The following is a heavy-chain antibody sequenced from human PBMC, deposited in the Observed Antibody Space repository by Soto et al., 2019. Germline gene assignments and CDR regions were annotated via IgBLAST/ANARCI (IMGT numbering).Heavy chain of an antibody. Sequence: QVQLVQSGAEVKKPGASVKVSCKASGYTFTSYGISWVRQAPGQGLEWMGWISAYNGNTNDAQKLQGRVTMTTDTGTSTAYLELRSLRSDVTAVYYCARAGMGWYWDSDYWGQGTLVTVSS. V-gene: IGHV1-18*01. CDR2: ISAYNGNT. D-gene: IGHD6-19*01. CDR1: GYTFTSYG. CDR3: ARAGMGWYWDSDY. J-gene: IGHJ4*02.